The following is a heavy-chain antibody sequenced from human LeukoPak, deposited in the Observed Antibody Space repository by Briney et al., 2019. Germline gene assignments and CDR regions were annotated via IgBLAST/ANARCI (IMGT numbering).Heavy chain of an antibody. D-gene: IGHD3-10*01. J-gene: IGHJ4*02. Sequence: GGSLRLSCAASGFTFSSYWMNSVRQAPGKGLEWVANINQDGSEKYYVDSVKGRFTISRDNGKNSLYLQLNSLRAEDTAVYYCAREGRGEYFDYWGQGTLVTVSS. CDR1: GFTFSSYW. CDR3: AREGRGEYFDY. V-gene: IGHV3-7*01. CDR2: INQDGSEK.